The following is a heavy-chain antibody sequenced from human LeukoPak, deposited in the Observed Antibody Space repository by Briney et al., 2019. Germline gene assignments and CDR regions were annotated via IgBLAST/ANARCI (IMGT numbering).Heavy chain of an antibody. V-gene: IGHV3-30*18. CDR2: ISYDGSNK. CDR1: GFTFSSYG. Sequence: GGSLRLSCAASGFTFSSYGMHWVRQAPGKGLEWVAVISYDGSNKYYADSVKGRFTISRDNSKSTLYLQMNSLRAEDTAVYYCAKDHRPIFHYYGMDVWGQGTTVTVSS. D-gene: IGHD3-3*01. CDR3: AKDHRPIFHYYGMDV. J-gene: IGHJ6*02.